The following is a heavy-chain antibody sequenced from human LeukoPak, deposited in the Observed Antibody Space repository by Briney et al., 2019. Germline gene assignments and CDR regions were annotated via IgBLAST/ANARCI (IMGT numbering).Heavy chain of an antibody. CDR2: IYYTGST. D-gene: IGHD2-21*01. V-gene: IGHV4-59*01. Sequence: SETLSLTCTVSGGSISNYHRSWIRQPPGKGLEWIGYIYYTGSTNYNPSLKSRVAMSVDTSKNHFSLRLSSVTAADTAVYYCARVITYGYSDYWGQGTLVTVSS. CDR3: ARVITYGYSDY. J-gene: IGHJ4*02. CDR1: GGSISNYH.